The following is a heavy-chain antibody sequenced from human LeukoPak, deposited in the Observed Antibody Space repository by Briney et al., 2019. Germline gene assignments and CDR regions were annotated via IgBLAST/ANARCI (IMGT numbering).Heavy chain of an antibody. CDR1: GFTFSDHY. Sequence: GGPLRLSCAASGFTFSDHYMDWVRQAPGKGLEWVGRTRNKVNSYTIEYAASVKGRFTISRDDSKNLLYLQMNSLKTEDTAVYYCATGLTGTIDYWGQGTLVTVSS. J-gene: IGHJ4*02. CDR3: ATGLTGTIDY. V-gene: IGHV3-72*01. D-gene: IGHD1-7*01. CDR2: TRNKVNSYTI.